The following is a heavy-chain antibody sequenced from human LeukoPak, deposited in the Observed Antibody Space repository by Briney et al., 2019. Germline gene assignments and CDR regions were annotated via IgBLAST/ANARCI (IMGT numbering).Heavy chain of an antibody. CDR1: GDSFSSSGFY. D-gene: IGHD3-22*01. J-gene: IGHJ4*02. V-gene: IGHV4-39*01. Sequence: SETLSLTCTVSGDSFSSSGFYWGWIRQPPGKGLEWIGSIYYSGSTYNNPSLKSRVTISVDTSKSQFSLRLSSVTAADTAVYYCARSSGYYHFDYWGQGTLVTVSS. CDR2: IYYSGST. CDR3: ARSSGYYHFDY.